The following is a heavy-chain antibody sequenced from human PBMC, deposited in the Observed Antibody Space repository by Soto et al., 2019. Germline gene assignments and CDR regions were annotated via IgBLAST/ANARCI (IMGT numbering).Heavy chain of an antibody. CDR1: GGSISSDDYY. CDR2: IYYRGNT. CDR3: ARGWYYYGMDV. Sequence: SETLSLTCTVSGGSISSDDYYWNWIRQRPGKGLEWIGNIYYRGNTNYNPSLKSRIIMSMDMSENQFSLKLTSVTAADPAVYSCARGWYYYGMDVWGQGTTVIFSS. J-gene: IGHJ6*02. V-gene: IGHV4-31*03.